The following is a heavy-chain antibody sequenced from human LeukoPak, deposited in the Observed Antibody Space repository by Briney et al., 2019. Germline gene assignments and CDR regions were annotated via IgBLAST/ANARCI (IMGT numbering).Heavy chain of an antibody. D-gene: IGHD4-17*01. CDR3: ARDGDDYGDFFDY. CDR1: GGSISSYY. J-gene: IGHJ4*02. V-gene: IGHV4-59*01. Sequence: PSETLSLTCVVSGGSISSYYWSWIRQPPGKGLVWIGYIYYSGSTNYNPSLKSRVTISVDTSKNQFSLKLSSVTAADTAVYYCARDGDDYGDFFDYWGQGTLVTVSS. CDR2: IYYSGST.